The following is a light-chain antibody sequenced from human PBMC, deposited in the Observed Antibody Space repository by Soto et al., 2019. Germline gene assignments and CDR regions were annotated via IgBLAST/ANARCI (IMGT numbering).Light chain of an antibody. CDR2: KAS. Sequence: DIPMPQSPSTLSASVGDRVTITCRASQSISSWLARYQQKPGKAPKLLIYKASSLESGVPSRFSGSGSGTEFTLTISSLQPDDFATYYCQQYNSYSRTFGQGTKVEIK. CDR1: QSISSW. CDR3: QQYNSYSRT. V-gene: IGKV1-5*03. J-gene: IGKJ1*01.